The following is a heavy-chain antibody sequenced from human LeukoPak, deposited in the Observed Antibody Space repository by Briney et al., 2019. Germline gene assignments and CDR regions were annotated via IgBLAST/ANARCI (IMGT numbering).Heavy chain of an antibody. CDR2: ISPSSGYI. J-gene: IGHJ4*02. CDR3: ARGGVTTYGYEF. D-gene: IGHD4-17*01. Sequence: GGSLRLSCAASGFTFSSYSMNWVRQAPGKGLEWVSSISPSSGYIHYADSVKGRFTISRDDAKNSLCLQMNSLRAEDTAVYYCARGGVTTYGYEFWGQGAPVTVSS. CDR1: GFTFSSYS. V-gene: IGHV3-21*06.